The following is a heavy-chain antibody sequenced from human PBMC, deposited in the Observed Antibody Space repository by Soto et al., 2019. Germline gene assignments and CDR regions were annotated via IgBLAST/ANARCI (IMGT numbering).Heavy chain of an antibody. Sequence: ASVKVSCKASGYSFTSLDINWVRQTAGQGLEWMGWMEPSTGTTGYAQRFQGRVTMTRDTSINTAYMELTTLTSDDTAFYYCARGVSAGVDYWGQGTLVTVSS. V-gene: IGHV1-8*01. CDR1: GYSFTSLD. J-gene: IGHJ4*02. D-gene: IGHD1-26*01. CDR3: ARGVSAGVDY. CDR2: MEPSTGTT.